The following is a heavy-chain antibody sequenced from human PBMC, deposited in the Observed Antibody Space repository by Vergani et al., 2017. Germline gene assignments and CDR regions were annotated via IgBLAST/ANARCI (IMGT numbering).Heavy chain of an antibody. D-gene: IGHD6-19*01. CDR1: GFTFSSYA. J-gene: IGHJ4*02. CDR3: AKGRDSSGWNFDY. V-gene: IGHV3-23*01. CDR2: IICNGGST. Sequence: EVQLLESGGGLVKPGGSVRLSCAASGFTFSSYAMSWVRQAPGKGLEWVSVIICNGGSTYYAESVKGRFTITRDNSKHTRYLQMNSLRAEDTAVYYCAKGRDSSGWNFDYWGQGTLVTVSS.